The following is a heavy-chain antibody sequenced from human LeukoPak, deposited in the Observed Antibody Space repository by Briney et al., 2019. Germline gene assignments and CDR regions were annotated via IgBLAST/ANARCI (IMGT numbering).Heavy chain of an antibody. J-gene: IGHJ6*03. CDR3: ARGLSPYYYYYMDV. CDR1: GGSSSGYY. V-gene: IGHV4-34*01. Sequence: PSETLSLTCAVYGGSSSGYYWSWIRQPPGKGLEWIGEINHSGSTNYNPSLKSRVTISVDTSKNQFSLKLSSVTAADTAVYYCARGLSPYYYYYMDVWGKGTTVTVSS. D-gene: IGHD3-16*02. CDR2: INHSGST.